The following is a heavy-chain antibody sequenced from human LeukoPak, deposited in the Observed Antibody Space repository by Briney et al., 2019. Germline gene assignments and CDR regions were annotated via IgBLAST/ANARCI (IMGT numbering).Heavy chain of an antibody. Sequence: GGSLRLSCAASGFTFSDYYMSWIRQAPGKGLEWVSYISSSGSTIYYADSVKGRFTISRDNAKNSLYLQMNSLRAEDTAVYYCARDVRSSSAYYFDYWGQGTLVTVSS. V-gene: IGHV3-11*01. CDR2: ISSSGSTI. CDR1: GFTFSDYY. J-gene: IGHJ4*02. D-gene: IGHD6-6*01. CDR3: ARDVRSSSAYYFDY.